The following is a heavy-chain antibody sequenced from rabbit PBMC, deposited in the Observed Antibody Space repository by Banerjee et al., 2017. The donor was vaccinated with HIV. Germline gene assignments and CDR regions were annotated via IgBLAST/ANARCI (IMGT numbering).Heavy chain of an antibody. Sequence: QQQLEESGGGLVKPGGTLTLTCKASGFSFSSNYWICWVRQAPGKGLEWIGCIYTGSRGGTYYASWAKGRFTISKTSSTTVTLQMTSLTAADTATYFCARGGGLAGDGLDLWGQGTLVTVS. J-gene: IGHJ6*01. D-gene: IGHD2-1*01. CDR2: IYTGSRGGT. CDR3: ARGGGLAGDGLDL. CDR1: GFSFSSNYW. V-gene: IGHV1S45*01.